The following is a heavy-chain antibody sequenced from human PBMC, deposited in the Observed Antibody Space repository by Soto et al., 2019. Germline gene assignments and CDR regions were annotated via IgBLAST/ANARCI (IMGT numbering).Heavy chain of an antibody. CDR1: GFSISSGYY. CDR2: IYHSGSA. D-gene: IGHD6-13*01. CDR3: ARGGKAAAGSYNWFDP. Sequence: KPSETLSLTCAVSGFSISSGYYWGWIRQPPGQGLEWIGSIYHSGSAYHNPSLKSRVTISVDTSKNQFSLKLTSVTAADTAVYYCARGGKAAAGSYNWFDPWGQGTLVTVSS. J-gene: IGHJ5*02. V-gene: IGHV4-38-2*01.